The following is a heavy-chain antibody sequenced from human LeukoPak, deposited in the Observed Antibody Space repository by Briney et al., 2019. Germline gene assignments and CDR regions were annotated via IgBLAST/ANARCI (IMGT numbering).Heavy chain of an antibody. CDR3: AKRGPIYSASPGNYFDY. Sequence: GGSLRLSCAASGFTFSTCGMTWVRQAPGKGLEWVSSISGNDDGTYYADSVKGRFTISRDNSKNTLYLQMNSLRAEDTAIYYCAKRGPIYSASPGNYFDYWGQGTLVTVSS. V-gene: IGHV3-23*01. D-gene: IGHD3-10*01. J-gene: IGHJ4*02. CDR2: ISGNDDGT. CDR1: GFTFSTCG.